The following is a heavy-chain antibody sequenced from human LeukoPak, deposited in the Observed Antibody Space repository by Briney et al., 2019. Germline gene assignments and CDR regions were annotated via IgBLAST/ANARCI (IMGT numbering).Heavy chain of an antibody. CDR1: GGSISSYY. V-gene: IGHV4-59*12. CDR3: ARDGSGSSNYDYNGMDV. J-gene: IGHJ6*02. CDR2: IYYSGST. D-gene: IGHD6-6*01. Sequence: PSETLSFTCTVSGGSISSYYWSWIRQPPGKGLEWIGCIYYSGSTNYNPSLKSRVTISVDTSKNQFSLKLSSVTAADTAVYYCARDGSGSSNYDYNGMDVWGQGTTVTVSS.